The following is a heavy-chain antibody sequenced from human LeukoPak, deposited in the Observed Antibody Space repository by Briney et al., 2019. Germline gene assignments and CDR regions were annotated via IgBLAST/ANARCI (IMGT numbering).Heavy chain of an antibody. V-gene: IGHV4-30-2*01. Sequence: KPSETLSLTCAVSGGSISSGGYSWSWIRQPPGKGLEWIGYIYHSGSTYYNPSLKSRVTISVDRSKNQFSLKLSSVTAADTAIYYCVRNGAYSSGWYSPFDDWGQGTLVTVSS. CDR1: GGSISSGGYS. J-gene: IGHJ4*02. D-gene: IGHD6-19*01. CDR2: IYHSGST. CDR3: VRNGAYSSGWYSPFDD.